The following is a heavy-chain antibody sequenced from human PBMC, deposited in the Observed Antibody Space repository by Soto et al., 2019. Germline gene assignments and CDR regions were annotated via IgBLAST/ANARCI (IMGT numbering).Heavy chain of an antibody. D-gene: IGHD3-22*01. J-gene: IGHJ6*02. Sequence: ASVKVSCKASGYTFTGYYMHWVRQAPGQGLEWMGWINPNSGGTNYAQKFQGWVTMTRDTSISTAYMELSRLRSDDTAVYYCARDSPCVYFDSIGYYPGAGYYYYGMDVWGQGTTVTVSS. CDR3: ARDSPCVYFDSIGYYPGAGYYYYGMDV. CDR1: GYTFTGYY. V-gene: IGHV1-2*04. CDR2: INPNSGGT.